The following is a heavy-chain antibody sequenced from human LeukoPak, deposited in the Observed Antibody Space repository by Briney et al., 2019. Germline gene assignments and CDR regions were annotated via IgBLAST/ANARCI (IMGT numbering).Heavy chain of an antibody. Sequence: PGGSLRLSCAGTGFTFNNYAMHWVRQAPGEGLEWVAVISRDGTDQLYADSVKGRLTISRDNSQSTLYLYMNSLTTEDTALYYCARAVPAPGTPENAFDIWGQGTVVTVSS. CDR2: ISRDGTDQ. CDR3: ARAVPAPGTPENAFDI. CDR1: GFTFNNYA. D-gene: IGHD6-13*01. V-gene: IGHV3-30*04. J-gene: IGHJ3*02.